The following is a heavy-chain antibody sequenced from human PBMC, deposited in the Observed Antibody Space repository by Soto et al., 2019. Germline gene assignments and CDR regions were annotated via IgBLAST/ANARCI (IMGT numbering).Heavy chain of an antibody. CDR3: ARPMPWYSSSSRWFDP. CDR1: GYTFTSYD. J-gene: IGHJ5*02. V-gene: IGHV1-8*01. Sequence: GASVKVSCKASGYTFTSYDINWVRQATGQGLEWMGWMNPNSGNTGYAQKFQGRVTMTRNTSISTAYMGLSSLRSEDTAVYYCARPMPWYSSSSRWFDPWGQGALVTVSS. CDR2: MNPNSGNT. D-gene: IGHD6-6*01.